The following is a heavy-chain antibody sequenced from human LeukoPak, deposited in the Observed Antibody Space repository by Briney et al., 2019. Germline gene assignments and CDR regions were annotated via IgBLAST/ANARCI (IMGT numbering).Heavy chain of an antibody. V-gene: IGHV4-59*01. CDR2: IYYSGST. CDR3: AREPYSSGWYNWFDP. D-gene: IGHD6-19*01. CDR1: GGSFSGYY. Sequence: PSETLSLTCAVYGGSFSGYYWSWIRQPPGKGLEWIGYIYYSGSTNYNPSLKSRVTISVDTSKNQFSLKLSSVTAADTAVYYCAREPYSSGWYNWFDPWGQGTLVTVSS. J-gene: IGHJ5*02.